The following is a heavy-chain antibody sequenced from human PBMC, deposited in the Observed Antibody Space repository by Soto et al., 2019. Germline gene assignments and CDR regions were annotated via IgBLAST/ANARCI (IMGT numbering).Heavy chain of an antibody. CDR1: GFTFSSYA. CDR2: ISGSGVST. D-gene: IGHD3-22*01. CDR3: AKGSATSRGYFNY. J-gene: IGHJ4*02. V-gene: IGHV3-23*01. Sequence: EVQLLESGGGVVQPWGSLRLSCAASGFTFSSYAMSWFRQPPGKGLEWVSAISGSGVSTYCADSVKGRFTISRANSKNTLYRPMNSLRAEDPAVYYCAKGSATSRGYFNYWGQGTLVTVSS.